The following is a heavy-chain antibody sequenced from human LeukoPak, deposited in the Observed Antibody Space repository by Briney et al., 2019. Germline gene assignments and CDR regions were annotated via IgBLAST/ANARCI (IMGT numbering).Heavy chain of an antibody. D-gene: IGHD5-18*01. Sequence: SETLSLTCTVSGGSLSSYYWSWIRQPPGKGLEWIGYIYYSGSTNYNPPLKSRVTISVDTSKNQFSLKLSSVTAADTAVYYCARFSGYSYGRKSVFDYWGQGTLVTVSS. CDR1: GGSLSSYY. CDR2: IYYSGST. J-gene: IGHJ4*02. CDR3: ARFSGYSYGRKSVFDY. V-gene: IGHV4-59*01.